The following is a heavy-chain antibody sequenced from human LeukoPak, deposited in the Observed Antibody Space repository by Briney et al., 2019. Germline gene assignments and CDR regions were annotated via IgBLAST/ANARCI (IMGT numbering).Heavy chain of an antibody. CDR2: IYSGGST. Sequence: GGSLRLSCAASGFTVSSSYMGWVRQAPGKGLEWISVIYSGGSTYYADSVNGRFRISRDNSKNTVYLQMNILRAEDTAMYYCARVDNSGEGYFDCWGQGPLVTVSS. CDR1: GFTVSSSY. V-gene: IGHV3-53*01. J-gene: IGHJ4*02. CDR3: ARVDNSGEGYFDC. D-gene: IGHD2-2*03.